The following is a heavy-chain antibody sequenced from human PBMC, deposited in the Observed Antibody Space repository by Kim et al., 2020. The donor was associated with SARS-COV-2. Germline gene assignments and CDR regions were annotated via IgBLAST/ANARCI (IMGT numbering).Heavy chain of an antibody. CDR1: GYTFTSYG. CDR3: ARVGCPYYDILAGYYNVMGY. CDR2: ISAYNGNT. D-gene: IGHD3-9*01. J-gene: IGHJ4*02. V-gene: IGHV1-18*01. Sequence: ASVKVSCKASGYTFTSYGISWVRQAPGQGLEWMGWISAYNGNTNYAQKLQGRVTMTTDTSTSTAYMELRSLRSDDTAVYYCARVGCPYYDILAGYYNVMGYWGQGTLVTVSS.